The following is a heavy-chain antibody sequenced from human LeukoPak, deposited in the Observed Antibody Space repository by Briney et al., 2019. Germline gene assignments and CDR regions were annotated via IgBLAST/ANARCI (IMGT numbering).Heavy chain of an antibody. CDR3: ANDFDH. CDR2: ISGSDDNT. V-gene: IGHV3-23*01. CDR1: GFTFNNYA. Sequence: GGSLRLSCAASGFTFNNYAMSWVRQAPGKGLEWVSTISGSDDNTYYADSVRGRFTIFRDISKNTLYLQMNSLRADDTAVYYCANDFDHWGQGTLVTVS. J-gene: IGHJ4*02.